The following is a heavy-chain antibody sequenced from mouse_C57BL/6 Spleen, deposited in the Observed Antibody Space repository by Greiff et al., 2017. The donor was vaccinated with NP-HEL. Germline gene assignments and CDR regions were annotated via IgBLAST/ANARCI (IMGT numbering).Heavy chain of an antibody. CDR3: TRRLLDY. CDR2: IDPETGGT. V-gene: IGHV1-15*01. CDR1: GYTFTDYE. J-gene: IGHJ2*01. Sequence: VKLMESGAELVRPGASVTLSCKASGYTFTDYEMHWVKQTPVHGLEWIGAIDPETGGTAYNQKFKGKAILTADKSSSTAYMELRSLTSEDSAVYYCTRRLLDYWGQGTTLTVSS.